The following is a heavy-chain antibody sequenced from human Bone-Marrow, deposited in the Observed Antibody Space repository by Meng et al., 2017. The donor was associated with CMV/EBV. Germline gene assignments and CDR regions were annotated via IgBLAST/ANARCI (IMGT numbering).Heavy chain of an antibody. D-gene: IGHD6-13*01. CDR3: ARGVLGAAAVPIDY. CDR2: INHSGST. Sequence: GSLRLSCAVYGGSFSGFYWSWIRQPPGKGLEWIGEINHSGSTNYNPSLNSRVTISVDTSKNQFSLKLSSVIAADTAVYYCARGVLGAAAVPIDYWGQGTLVTVSS. J-gene: IGHJ4*02. CDR1: GGSFSGFY. V-gene: IGHV4-34*01.